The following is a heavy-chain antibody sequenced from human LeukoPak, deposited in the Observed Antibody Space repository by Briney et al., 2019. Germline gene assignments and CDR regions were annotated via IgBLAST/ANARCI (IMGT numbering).Heavy chain of an antibody. D-gene: IGHD3-16*01. CDR3: ARLGSSDI. CDR2: INPNTGAT. V-gene: IGHV1-2*02. J-gene: IGHJ3*02. Sequence: ASVKVSCKASAHTFTGYYMHWVRQAPGQGLKWMGWINPNTGATNYAQKFQGRVTMTRDTSLSTAYMKLSSLRSDDTAVYYCARLGSSDIWGQGTMVTVSS. CDR1: AHTFTGYY.